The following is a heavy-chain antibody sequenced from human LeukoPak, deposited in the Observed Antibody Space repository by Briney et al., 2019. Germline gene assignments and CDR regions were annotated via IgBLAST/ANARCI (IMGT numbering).Heavy chain of an antibody. CDR3: ARDPAVTTNFGYYFDY. CDR2: IIPILGIA. J-gene: IGHJ4*02. CDR1: GGTFSSYA. Sequence: SVKVSCKASGGTFSSYAISWVRQAPGQGLEWMGRIIPILGIANYAQKFQGRVTITADKSTSTAYMELSSLRFEDTAVYYCARDPAVTTNFGYYFDYWGQGTLVTVSS. V-gene: IGHV1-69*04. D-gene: IGHD4-17*01.